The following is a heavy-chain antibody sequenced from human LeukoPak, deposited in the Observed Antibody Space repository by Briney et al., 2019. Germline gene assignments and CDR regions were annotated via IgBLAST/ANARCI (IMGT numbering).Heavy chain of an antibody. J-gene: IGHJ4*02. CDR2: INHSGST. V-gene: IGHV4-34*01. CDR3: ARDGYSGLGGFDY. CDR1: GVSFSGYY. Sequence: SETLSLTCAVYGVSFSGYYWSWIRQPPGKGLEWIGEINHSGSTNYNPSLKSRVTISVDTSKNQFSLKLSSVTAADTAVYYCARDGYSGLGGFDYWGQGTLVTVSS. D-gene: IGHD5-12*01.